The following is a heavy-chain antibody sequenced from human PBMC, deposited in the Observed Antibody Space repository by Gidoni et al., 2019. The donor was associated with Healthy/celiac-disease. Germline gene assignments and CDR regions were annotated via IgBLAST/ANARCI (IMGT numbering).Heavy chain of an antibody. D-gene: IGHD3-16*01. CDR1: GGSSSSSNW. J-gene: IGHJ4*02. Sequence: QVQLQESGPGLVKPSGTLSLTCAVSGGSSSSSNWWSWVRQPPGKGMEWIGEIYHNGSTQYNPFLKSRCNKSVEKSKNQFSLKLSSVNAADTAVYYWSRLGGLGSRDYWGQGTLVTVSS. CDR2: IYHNGST. CDR3: SRLGGLGSRDY. V-gene: IGHV4-4*02.